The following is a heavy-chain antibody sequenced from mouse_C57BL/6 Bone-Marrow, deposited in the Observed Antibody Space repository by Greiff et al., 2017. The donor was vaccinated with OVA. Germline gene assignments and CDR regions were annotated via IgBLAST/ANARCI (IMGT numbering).Heavy chain of an antibody. CDR1: GYAFSSSW. J-gene: IGHJ3*01. V-gene: IGHV1-82*01. D-gene: IGHD2-4*01. CDR2: IYPGDGDT. Sequence: QVQLKESGPELVKPGASVKISCKASGYAFSSSWMNWVKQRPGKGLEWIGRIYPGDGDTNYNGKFKGKATLTADKSSSTAYMQLSSLTSEDSAVYFCARDDYDYAYWGQGTLVTVSA. CDR3: ARDDYDYAY.